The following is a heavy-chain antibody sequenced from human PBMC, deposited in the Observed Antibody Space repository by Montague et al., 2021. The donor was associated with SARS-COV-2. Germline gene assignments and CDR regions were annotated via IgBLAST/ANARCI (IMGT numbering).Heavy chain of an antibody. CDR2: IYYSGST. CDR1: GGSISGGNYY. CDR3: ARLLLELPGDY. Sequence: SETLSLTCTVSGGSISGGNYYWAWIRQPPGKGLVWIGNIYYSGSTYDNPSRTSTVSIYVDTSKNQLSLRLNSVTAADTAVYYCARLLLELPGDYWGQGTLVTVSS. D-gene: IGHD1-7*01. J-gene: IGHJ4*02. V-gene: IGHV4-39*01.